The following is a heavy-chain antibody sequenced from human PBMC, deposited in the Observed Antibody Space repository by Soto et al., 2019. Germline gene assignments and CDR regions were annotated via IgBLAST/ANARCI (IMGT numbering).Heavy chain of an antibody. CDR3: AHAYGGRSLY. CDR1: GFSLTTDRVG. CDR2: IYWDDSK. V-gene: IGHV2-5*02. Sequence: QITLKESGPTLVKPTQTLTLTCTFSGFSLTTDRVGVGWIRQPPGEALEWLAVIYWDDSKTYRPSLESRLTITKETSKIQVALTMTNMDSLDTATYYCAHAYGGRSLYWGQGTLVTVSS. J-gene: IGHJ4*02. D-gene: IGHD1-26*01.